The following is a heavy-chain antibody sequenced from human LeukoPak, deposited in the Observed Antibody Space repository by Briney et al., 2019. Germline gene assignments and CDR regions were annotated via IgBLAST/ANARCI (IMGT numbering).Heavy chain of an antibody. V-gene: IGHV4-39*01. CDR1: GGSISSSSYC. D-gene: IGHD3-22*01. J-gene: IGHJ4*02. CDR2: IYYSGST. Sequence: PSETLSLTCTVSGGSISSSSYCGGWSRQPRGKGEEWVGSIYYSGSTYDNPSQKSGVTISLDTSKNQFSLKLSPVPAADTAVYYCARHVGSSGSEADYWGQGPLVTVSS. CDR3: ARHVGSSGSEADY.